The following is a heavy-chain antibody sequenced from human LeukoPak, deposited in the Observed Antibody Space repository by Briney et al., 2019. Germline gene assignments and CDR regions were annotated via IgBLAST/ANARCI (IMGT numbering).Heavy chain of an antibody. CDR3: ATAPAAADSS. Sequence: PGGSLRLSRAASGFTFTSFLMTWVRQSPGKGLEWVANINRDGTKTTYVDSVKGRFTISRDNAKNSLFLHMSSLRAEDTAVYYCATAPAAADSSWGQGTLVAVSS. CDR2: INRDGTKT. D-gene: IGHD6-13*01. CDR1: GFTFTSFL. J-gene: IGHJ5*02. V-gene: IGHV3-7*01.